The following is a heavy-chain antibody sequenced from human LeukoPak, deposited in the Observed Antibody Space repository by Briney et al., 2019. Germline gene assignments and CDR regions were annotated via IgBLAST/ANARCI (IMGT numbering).Heavy chain of an antibody. CDR3: ARDVLGRSGEQLDY. CDR2: IKQDGSQK. D-gene: IGHD3-3*01. Sequence: GGSLRLSCATSGFTFSTYWMTWVRQAPGKGLEWVANIKQDGSQKYYVDSVKGRFTISRDNAKNSLYLQMNCLRVEDTAVYYCARDVLGRSGEQLDYWGQGTLVTVSS. J-gene: IGHJ4*02. V-gene: IGHV3-7*03. CDR1: GFTFSTYW.